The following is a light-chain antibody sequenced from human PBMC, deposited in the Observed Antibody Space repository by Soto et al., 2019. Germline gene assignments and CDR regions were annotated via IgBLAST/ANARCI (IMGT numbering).Light chain of an antibody. CDR2: GAS. V-gene: IGKV3-15*01. Sequence: IVMTQSPATLSLSPGERATLSCRASQSVSTNLAWYQQIPGQAPRLLIYGASTRATGIPARFSGSGSGTEFTLAISSLQSEDFAVYYCQHYNDWPQTFGLGTKVEIK. CDR1: QSVSTN. CDR3: QHYNDWPQT. J-gene: IGKJ1*01.